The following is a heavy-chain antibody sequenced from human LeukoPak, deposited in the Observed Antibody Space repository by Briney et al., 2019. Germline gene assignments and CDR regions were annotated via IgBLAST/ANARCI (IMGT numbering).Heavy chain of an antibody. V-gene: IGHV3-9*01. CDR2: ISWNSGSI. CDR3: AKDSTPHYYDSSGYFHY. Sequence: GGSLRLSCAASGFTFDDYAMHWVRQAPGKGLEWVSGISWNSGSIGYADSVKGRFTISRDNAKNSLYLQMNSLRAEDTALYYCAKDSTPHYYDSSGYFHYWGQGTLVTVSP. J-gene: IGHJ4*02. CDR1: GFTFDDYA. D-gene: IGHD3-22*01.